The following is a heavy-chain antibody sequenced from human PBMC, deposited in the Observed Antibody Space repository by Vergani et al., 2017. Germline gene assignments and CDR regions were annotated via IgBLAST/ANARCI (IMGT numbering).Heavy chain of an antibody. CDR3: AREPADFWSGYFDY. J-gene: IGHJ4*02. V-gene: IGHV3-21*01. D-gene: IGHD3-3*01. CDR2: ISSSSSYI. Sequence: EVQLLESGGGLVKPGGSLRLSCAASGFTFSSYSMNWVRQAPGKGLEWVSSISSSSSYIYYADSVKGRFTISRDNAKNSLYLQMNSLRAEDTAVYYCAREPADFWSGYFDYWGQGTLVTVSS. CDR1: GFTFSSYS.